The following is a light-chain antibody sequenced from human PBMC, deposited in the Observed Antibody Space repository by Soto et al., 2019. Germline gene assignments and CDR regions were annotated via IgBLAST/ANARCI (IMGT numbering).Light chain of an antibody. V-gene: IGLV2-14*01. Sequence: VLTQPASVSGSPGQSITISCTGTSSDVGAYKFVSWFQQLPDKAPKLIIYEVTNRPSGVSDRFSGSRSGNTASLTISGLQAQDQATYYCLSYTTTYTWIFGGGTKVTVL. CDR2: EVT. J-gene: IGLJ2*01. CDR3: LSYTTTYTWI. CDR1: SSDVGAYKF.